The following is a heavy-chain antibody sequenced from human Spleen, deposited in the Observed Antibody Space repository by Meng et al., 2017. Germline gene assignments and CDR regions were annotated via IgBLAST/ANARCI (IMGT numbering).Heavy chain of an antibody. Sequence: QLQGSGQGLVWPSETPSLTCTVSGGSVSNGGYYWSWVRQPPGKRLEFIGYIGYTGSTNYNPSLKSRVTISIDTSKNQFSLKLGSVTAADTAVYYCARGVGPPYVQPYYFDYWGQGTLVTVSS. CDR1: GGSVSNGGYY. CDR2: IGYTGST. J-gene: IGHJ4*02. D-gene: IGHD3-10*01. V-gene: IGHV4-61*08. CDR3: ARGVGPPYVQPYYFDY.